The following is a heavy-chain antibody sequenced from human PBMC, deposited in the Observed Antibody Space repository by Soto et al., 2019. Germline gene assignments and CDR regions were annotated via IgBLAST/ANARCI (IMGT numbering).Heavy chain of an antibody. CDR3: AQDSNKYSSSLRGRYFEY. V-gene: IGHV3-23*01. D-gene: IGHD4-4*01. J-gene: IGHJ4*02. CDR2: ISVGGSNT. Sequence: PGGSLRLSCAASVFPFSSYFMSLVRQAPGKGLECVSGISVGGSNTFYADSVKGRFTISRDNSKNTLLLQMNSLGAEETAVYYCAQDSNKYSSSLRGRYFEYWGQGIRVTLSS. CDR1: VFPFSSYF.